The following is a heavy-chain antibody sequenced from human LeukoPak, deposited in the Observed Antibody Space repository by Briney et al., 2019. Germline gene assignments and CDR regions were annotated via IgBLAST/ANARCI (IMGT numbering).Heavy chain of an antibody. J-gene: IGHJ4*02. V-gene: IGHV3-48*01. CDR2: ISSSSSTI. CDR1: GFTFSSYS. Sequence: GGSLRLSCAASGFTFSSYSMNWVRQAPGKGLEWVSYISSSSSTIYYADSVKGRFTISRDNAKNSLYPQMNSLRAEDTAVYYCARESDILTGCPDYWGQGTLVTVSS. D-gene: IGHD3-9*01. CDR3: ARESDILTGCPDY.